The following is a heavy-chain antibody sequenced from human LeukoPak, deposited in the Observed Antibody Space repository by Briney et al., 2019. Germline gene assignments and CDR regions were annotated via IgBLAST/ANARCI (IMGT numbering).Heavy chain of an antibody. V-gene: IGHV4-31*03. CDR3: ARAPRRGSGFNWFDP. J-gene: IGHJ5*02. CDR1: GGSISSGGYY. CDR2: IYYSGST. D-gene: IGHD3-10*01. Sequence: SETLSLTCTVSGGSISSGGYYWSWIRQHPGKGLEWIGYIYYSGSTYYNPSLKSRVTISVDTSKNQFSLKLSSVTAADTAVYYCARAPRRGSGFNWFDPWGQGTLVTVPS.